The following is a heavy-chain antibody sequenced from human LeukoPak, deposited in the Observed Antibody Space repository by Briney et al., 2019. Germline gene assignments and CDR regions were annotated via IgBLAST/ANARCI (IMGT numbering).Heavy chain of an antibody. CDR3: ARDPGLRYFVWTLPV. CDR2: ISSSSSYI. D-gene: IGHD3-9*01. CDR1: GFTFSRYS. Sequence: GGSLRLSCAASGFTFSRYSMNWVRQAPGKGLEWVSSISSSSSYIYYADSVKGRFTISRDNAKNSLYLQMNSLRAEDTAVYYCARDPGLRYFVWTLPVWGQGTLVTVSS. V-gene: IGHV3-21*01. J-gene: IGHJ4*02.